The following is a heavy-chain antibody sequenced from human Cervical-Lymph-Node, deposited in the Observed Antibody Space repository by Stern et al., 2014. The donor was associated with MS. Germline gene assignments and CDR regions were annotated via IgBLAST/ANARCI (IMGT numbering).Heavy chain of an antibody. Sequence: VQLVESGGGVVQPGRSLRLSCEASGITYSSFSIHWVRQAPGKGLEWVAAISYAGSNKYYADSVKGRFTVSRDNSKDTLYLQMNSLRGEDTAVYYCARESAGHFDLWGRGTLVTVSS. CDR2: ISYAGSNK. V-gene: IGHV3-30-3*01. J-gene: IGHJ2*01. CDR1: GITYSSFS. CDR3: ARESAGHFDL. D-gene: IGHD6-19*01.